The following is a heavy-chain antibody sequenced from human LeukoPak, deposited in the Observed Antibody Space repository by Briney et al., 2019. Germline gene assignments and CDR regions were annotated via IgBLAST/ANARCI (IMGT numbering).Heavy chain of an antibody. D-gene: IGHD4-23*01. Sequence: GGSLRLSCVASGFTFTNYWMHWVRQAPGKGLVWVSRINTDESTTIYADSVKGRFTISRDNAKNTLYLQMNSLRAEDTGVYYCASPPGTSVTPPGGSWGQGTLVTVSS. J-gene: IGHJ5*02. CDR1: GFTFTNYW. CDR2: INTDESTT. V-gene: IGHV3-74*01. CDR3: ASPPGTSVTPPGGS.